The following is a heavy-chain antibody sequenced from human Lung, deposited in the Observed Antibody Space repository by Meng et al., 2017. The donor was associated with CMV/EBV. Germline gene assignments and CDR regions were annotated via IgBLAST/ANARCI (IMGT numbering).Heavy chain of an antibody. CDR1: GFTFGHYW. V-gene: IGHV3-7*01. Sequence: GGSLRLSCVASGFTFGHYWMSWVRRSPARGLEWVANIKQDATEARYADSTKGRFTISRDNTRRAVSLEMNSLRVEDSAVYYCARVLCDDSTCFNGLDFWGQG. CDR2: IKQDATEA. D-gene: IGHD2-2*01. J-gene: IGHJ4*02. CDR3: ARVLCDDSTCFNGLDF.